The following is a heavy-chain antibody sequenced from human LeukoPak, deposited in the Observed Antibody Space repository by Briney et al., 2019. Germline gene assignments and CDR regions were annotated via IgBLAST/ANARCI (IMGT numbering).Heavy chain of an antibody. V-gene: IGHV3-7*01. CDR1: GFIFSSYW. D-gene: IGHD3-10*01. J-gene: IGHJ4*02. CDR3: ARGDLWLGH. CDR2: IKSDGSEE. Sequence: PGGSLRLSCATSGFIFSSYWMCWVRQAPGKGLVGVANIKSDGSEEYYGDSVKGRFTISRDNAKNSLYLQMNSLRVEDTAVYYCARGDLWLGHWGQGSLVTVSS.